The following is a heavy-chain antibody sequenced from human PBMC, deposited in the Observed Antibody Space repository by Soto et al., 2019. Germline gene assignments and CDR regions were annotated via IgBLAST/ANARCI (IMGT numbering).Heavy chain of an antibody. CDR3: ARVSIRYFDWLLLGRDYYGMDV. CDR2: INAGNGNT. J-gene: IGHJ6*02. D-gene: IGHD3-9*01. CDR1: GYTFTSYA. V-gene: IGHV1-3*01. Sequence: ASVKVSCKASGYTFTSYAMHWVRQAPGQRLEWMGWINAGNGNTKYSQKFQGRVTITRNTSISTAYMELSSLRSEDTAVYYCARVSIRYFDWLLLGRDYYGMDVWGQGTTVTVSS.